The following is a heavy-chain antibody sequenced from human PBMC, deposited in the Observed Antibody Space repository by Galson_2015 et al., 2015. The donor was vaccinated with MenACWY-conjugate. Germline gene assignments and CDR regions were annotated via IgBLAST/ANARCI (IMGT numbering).Heavy chain of an antibody. V-gene: IGHV3-30*03. J-gene: IGHJ3*01. D-gene: IGHD3-10*02. CDR3: ARAADGATVLPVDVFGL. CDR1: RFTFSTYG. Sequence: SLRLSCAASRFTFSTYGMHWVRQAPGMGLEWVATISYTGVNEYYADSVKGRFTISRDNSKNTVYLQMSSLRAEDTAVYFCARAADGATVLPVDVFGLWGQGTMVTVSS. CDR2: ISYTGVNE.